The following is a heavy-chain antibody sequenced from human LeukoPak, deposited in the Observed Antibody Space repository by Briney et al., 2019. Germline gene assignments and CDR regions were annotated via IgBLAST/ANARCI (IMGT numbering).Heavy chain of an antibody. CDR1: GGSFSSHY. V-gene: IGHV4-34*01. CDR3: ARGRRTKYSSSWYAY. D-gene: IGHD6-13*01. J-gene: IGHJ4*02. Sequence: SETLSLTCGVSGGSFSSHYWSWIRQPPGKGLEWIGEINHSGSTNYNPSLKSRVTISVDTSKNQFSLKLSSVTAADTAVYYCARGRRTKYSSSWYAYWGQGTLVTVSS. CDR2: INHSGST.